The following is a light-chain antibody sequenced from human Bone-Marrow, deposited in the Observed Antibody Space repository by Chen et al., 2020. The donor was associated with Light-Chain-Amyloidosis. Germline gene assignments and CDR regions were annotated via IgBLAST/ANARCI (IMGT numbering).Light chain of an antibody. CDR2: EVS. J-gene: IGLJ2*01. CDR1: SSDIGGYNY. V-gene: IGLV2-14*01. CDR3: SSFTVSATLL. Sequence: QSALTQPASVSGSPGHSITISCTGSSSDIGGYNYVSWYQQHPGKAPKLMIYEVSDRPSGVSNRFSGSKSGNTASLTISGLQAEDEATYYCSSFTVSATLLFGGGTTVTVL.